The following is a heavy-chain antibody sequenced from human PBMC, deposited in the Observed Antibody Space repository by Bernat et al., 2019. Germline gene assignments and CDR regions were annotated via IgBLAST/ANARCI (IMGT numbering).Heavy chain of an antibody. CDR1: GFTFSSYG. D-gene: IGHD2-21*01. Sequence: QVQLVESGGGVVQPGRSLRLSCAASGFTFSSYGMHWVRQAPGKGLEWVAVIWYDGSNKYYADSVKGRFTISRDNSKNTLYLQMDSLRAEDTAVYYCARDRHCNFDYWGQGTLVTVSS. CDR2: IWYDGSNK. CDR3: ARDRHCNFDY. V-gene: IGHV3-33*01. J-gene: IGHJ4*02.